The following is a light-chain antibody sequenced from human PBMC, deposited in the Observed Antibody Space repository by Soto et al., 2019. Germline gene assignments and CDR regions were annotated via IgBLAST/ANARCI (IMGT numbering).Light chain of an antibody. V-gene: IGLV1-40*01. J-gene: IGLJ2*01. Sequence: QSVLTQPPSVSGTPGQRVTISCTGSSSNIGAGFDVHWYQQLPGTAPKLLFYGNSNRPSGVPDRFSGSKSGTSASLAITGLQAEDEADYYCQSYDSSLSVAVFGGGTKLTVL. CDR2: GNS. CDR3: QSYDSSLSVAV. CDR1: SSNIGAGFD.